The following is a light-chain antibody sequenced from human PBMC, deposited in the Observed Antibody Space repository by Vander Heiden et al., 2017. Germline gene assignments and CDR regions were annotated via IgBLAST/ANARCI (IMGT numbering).Light chain of an antibody. Sequence: DIVMTQFSDPPAVPLGDRATITCKSSQYILSNSNNKNYLAWYQQKPDQPPKLLISWASPQGSGVPDRFIGGGSGADFTLTITSLQAEDVAVYYYQQYFRLPRTFGQGTKVEI. V-gene: IGKV4-1*01. CDR2: WAS. CDR1: QYILSNSNNKNY. J-gene: IGKJ1*01. CDR3: QQYFRLPRT.